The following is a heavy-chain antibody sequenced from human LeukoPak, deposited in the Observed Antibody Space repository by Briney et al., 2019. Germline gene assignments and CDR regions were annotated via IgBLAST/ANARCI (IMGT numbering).Heavy chain of an antibody. CDR1: GGSFSGYY. V-gene: IGHV4-34*01. J-gene: IGHJ4*02. D-gene: IGHD2-15*01. CDR3: ARRYCSGGSCYLYYFDY. CDR2: INHSGST. Sequence: SETLSLTGAVYGGSFSGYYWSWIRQPPGKGLEWIGEINHSGSTNYNPSLKSRVTISVDTSKNQFSLKLSSVTAADTAVYYCARRYCSGGSCYLYYFDYWGQGTLVTVSS.